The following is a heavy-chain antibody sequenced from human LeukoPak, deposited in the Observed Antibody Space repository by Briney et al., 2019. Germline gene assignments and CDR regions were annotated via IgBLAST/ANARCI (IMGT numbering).Heavy chain of an antibody. J-gene: IGHJ6*04. CDR3: ARQPKYCGSGSYSKVGMDV. D-gene: IGHD3-10*01. CDR1: GYRFTSYW. V-gene: IGHV5-10-1*01. CDR2: IDPSASYT. Sequence: GESLKISCKASGYRFTSYWISWVRQMPGKGMEWMGRIDPSASYTNYSPSFQGHVTISADKSISTAYLQWSSLKASDTAMYYRARQPKYCGSGSYSKVGMDVWGKGTTVTVSS.